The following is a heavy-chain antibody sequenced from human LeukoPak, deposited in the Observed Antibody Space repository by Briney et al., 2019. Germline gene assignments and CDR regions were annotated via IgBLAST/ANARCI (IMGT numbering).Heavy chain of an antibody. CDR3: ARASITMVRGVINDY. CDR2: IYSGGST. CDR1: GFTVSSNY. V-gene: IGHV3-66*01. Sequence: GRSLRLSCAASGFTVSSNYMSWVRQAPGKGLEWVSVIYSGGSTYYADSVKGRFTISRDNSKNTLYLQMNSLRAEDTAVYYCARASITMVRGVINDYWGQGTLVTVSS. D-gene: IGHD3-10*01. J-gene: IGHJ4*02.